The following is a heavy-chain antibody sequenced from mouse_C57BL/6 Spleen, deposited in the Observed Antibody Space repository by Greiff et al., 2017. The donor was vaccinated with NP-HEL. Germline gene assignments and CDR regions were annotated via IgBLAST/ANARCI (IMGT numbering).Heavy chain of an antibody. CDR2: IYPGSGST. J-gene: IGHJ3*01. CDR3: ARRGYYGSSPAWFAY. V-gene: IGHV1-55*01. CDR1: GYTFTSYW. D-gene: IGHD1-1*01. Sequence: QVQLQQPGAELVKPGASVKMSCKASGYTFTSYWITWVKQRPGQGLEWIGDIYPGSGSTNYNEKFKSKATLTVDTSSSTAYMQLSSLTSEDSAVYYGARRGYYGSSPAWFAYWGQGTLVTVSA.